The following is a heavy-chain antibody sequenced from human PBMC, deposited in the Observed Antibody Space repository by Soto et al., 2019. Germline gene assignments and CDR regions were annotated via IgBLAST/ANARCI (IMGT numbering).Heavy chain of an antibody. V-gene: IGHV2-5*02. J-gene: IGHJ5*02. CDR1: GVSLSTSGVG. D-gene: IGHD2-15*01. Sequence: QITLKESGPTLVKPTQPLTLTCTFSGVSLSTSGVGVGWIRQPPGKALEWLALIYWDDNKRYSPSLKSRITITNDTSKNQVVLTMTNMDPVDTSTYYGARSAFGSWFDPWGQGTLVTVSS. CDR3: ARSAFGSWFDP. CDR2: IYWDDNK.